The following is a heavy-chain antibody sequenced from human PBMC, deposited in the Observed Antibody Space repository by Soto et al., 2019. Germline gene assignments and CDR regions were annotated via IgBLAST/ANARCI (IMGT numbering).Heavy chain of an antibody. J-gene: IGHJ6*02. V-gene: IGHV1-69*08. CDR1: GGTFSSYT. D-gene: IGHD4-17*01. Sequence: QVQLVQSGAEVKKPGSSVKVSCKASGGTFSSYTISWVRQAPGQGLEWMGRIIPILGIANYAQKFQGRVTIPADKSTSTAYMELSSLRSEDTAVYYCARDTLYGGNKGYYGMDVWGQGTTVTVSS. CDR2: IIPILGIA. CDR3: ARDTLYGGNKGYYGMDV.